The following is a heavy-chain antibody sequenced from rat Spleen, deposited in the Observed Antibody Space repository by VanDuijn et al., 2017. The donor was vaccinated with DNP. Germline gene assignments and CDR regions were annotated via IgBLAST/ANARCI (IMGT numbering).Heavy chain of an antibody. D-gene: IGHD1-11*01. Sequence: EVQLVESGGGLVQSGRSLKVSCPASGFTFSDYNMAWVRQAPKKGLEWVATITYDGSRTYYRDSVKGRFTISRDNAKSTLYLQMDSLRSEDTATYYCTTFEGRNAWGQGTSVTVSS. V-gene: IGHV5S10*01. CDR3: TTFEGRNA. CDR2: ITYDGSRT. J-gene: IGHJ4*01. CDR1: GFTFSDYN.